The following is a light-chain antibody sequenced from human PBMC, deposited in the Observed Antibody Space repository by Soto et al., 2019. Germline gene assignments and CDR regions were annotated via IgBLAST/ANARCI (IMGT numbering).Light chain of an antibody. CDR1: SSDIGHYDY. CDR2: EVT. J-gene: IGLJ2*01. CDR3: SSYSTTSTPHVL. Sequence: QSALTQPASVSGSPGQSITISCTGTSSDIGHYDYVSWYQQHPGEVPKLLIYEVTYRPSGVSARFSGSKSGSTASLTISGLQAEDEADYYCSSYSTTSTPHVLFGGGTKLTVL. V-gene: IGLV2-14*01.